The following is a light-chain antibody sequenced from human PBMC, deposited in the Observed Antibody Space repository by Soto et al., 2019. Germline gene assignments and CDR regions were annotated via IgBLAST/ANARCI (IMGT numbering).Light chain of an antibody. Sequence: DIQMTQSPSSLSSSVGDRVTITCQASQNMNCYLNWYQQKPGRAPKLLIYDASNLEAGVPSRFRGSGSGTDFTFTISRLPPEDIATYYCQQYENLPTFGQGTRLEIK. CDR1: QNMNCY. CDR2: DAS. CDR3: QQYENLPT. J-gene: IGKJ5*01. V-gene: IGKV1-33*01.